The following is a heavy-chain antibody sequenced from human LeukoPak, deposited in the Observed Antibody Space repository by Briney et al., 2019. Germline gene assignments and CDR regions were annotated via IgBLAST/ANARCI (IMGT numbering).Heavy chain of an antibody. Sequence: PGGSLRLSCAASGFTFSSYGMHWVRQVPGKGLERVAVISYDGSNKYYADSVKGRFTISRDNSKNTLYLQMNSLRAGDTAVYYCARDLYYYGSGSSKSSLLWFYGMDVWGQGTTVTVSS. CDR1: GFTFSSYG. D-gene: IGHD3-10*01. V-gene: IGHV3-30*03. CDR2: ISYDGSNK. CDR3: ARDLYYYGSGSSKSSLLWFYGMDV. J-gene: IGHJ6*02.